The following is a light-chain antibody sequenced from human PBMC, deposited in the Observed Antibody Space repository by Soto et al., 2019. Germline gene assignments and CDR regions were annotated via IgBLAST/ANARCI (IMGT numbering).Light chain of an antibody. J-gene: IGLJ1*01. Sequence: SGLAQPASVSGSPGQSIAISCTETSSDVGGYNYVSWYQQHSGKAPKLILCDVSNRPSGVSDRFSGSKSGNTASLTISGLQTEDEADYYCSSYTTSSTYVFGTGTKVTVL. CDR3: SSYTTSSTYV. CDR1: SSDVGGYNY. V-gene: IGLV2-14*01. CDR2: DVS.